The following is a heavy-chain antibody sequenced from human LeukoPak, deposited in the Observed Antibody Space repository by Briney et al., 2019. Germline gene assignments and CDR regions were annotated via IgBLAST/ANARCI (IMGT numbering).Heavy chain of an antibody. CDR2: ISYDGSEK. D-gene: IGHD4-17*01. CDR1: GFSFSSYA. J-gene: IGHJ4*02. CDR3: ARPYGDYGY. Sequence: GGSLRLSCAASGFSFSSYAMSWVRQAPGKGLEWVAVISYDGSEKYYADSVKGRFTLSRDNFKNTLYLQMHSLRVEDTAVYYCARPYGDYGYWGQGTLVTVSS. V-gene: IGHV3-30*04.